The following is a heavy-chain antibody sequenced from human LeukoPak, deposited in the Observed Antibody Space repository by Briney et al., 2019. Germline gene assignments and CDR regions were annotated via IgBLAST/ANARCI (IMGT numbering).Heavy chain of an antibody. CDR3: VREGERYYDHSASFDY. V-gene: IGHV3-30*04. D-gene: IGHD3-22*01. CDR1: GFTLTGYL. J-gene: IGHJ4*02. Sequence: PGGSLRLSCAASGFTLTGYLVHWVRQAPGKGLEWVAVMSFEGYVYCAESLKDRFTVSRDNSKNMIYLHMNSLRAVDTALYYCVREGERYYDHSASFDYWGQGTMVTVSS. CDR2: MSFEGYV.